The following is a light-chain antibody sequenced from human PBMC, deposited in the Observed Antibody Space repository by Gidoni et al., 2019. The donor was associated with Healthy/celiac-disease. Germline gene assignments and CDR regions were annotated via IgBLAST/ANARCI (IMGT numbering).Light chain of an antibody. Sequence: EIVLTQSPGTLSLSPGERATLSCRASQSVSSSYLAWYQQKPGQAPRLLIYGASSRATGIPDRFSGSGSGTDFTLTISRLEPEDFAVYYCKQYGRSPFPFGPGTKVDIK. CDR2: GAS. CDR3: KQYGRSPFP. V-gene: IGKV3-20*01. J-gene: IGKJ3*01. CDR1: QSVSSSY.